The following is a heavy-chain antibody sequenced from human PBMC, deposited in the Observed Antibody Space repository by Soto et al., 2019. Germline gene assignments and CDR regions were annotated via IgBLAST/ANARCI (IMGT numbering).Heavy chain of an antibody. D-gene: IGHD2-2*01. J-gene: IGHJ5*02. V-gene: IGHV4-30-2*01. CDR2: IYHSGTT. CDR1: GGSISSGGYS. CDR3: ARVKGCSSTSCYPFDP. Sequence: QLQLQESGSGLVKPSQTLSLTCAVSGGSISSGGYSWSWIRQPPGKGLEWIGYIYHSGTTYCNPSLQSRVTISVDRSKNQFSLKLSSVTAADTAVYYCARVKGCSSTSCYPFDPWGQGTLVTVSS.